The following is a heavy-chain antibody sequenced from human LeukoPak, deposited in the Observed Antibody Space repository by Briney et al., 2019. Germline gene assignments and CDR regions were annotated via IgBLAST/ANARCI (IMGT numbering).Heavy chain of an antibody. V-gene: IGHV4-59*08. Sequence: SETLSLTCTVSGGSISSYYWSWIRQPPGKGLEWIGYIYYSGSTNYNPSLKSRVTISVDTSKNQLSLKLSSVIAADTAVYYCARGIYSGYDPYDAFDIWGQGTMVTVSS. D-gene: IGHD5-12*01. J-gene: IGHJ3*02. CDR1: GGSISSYY. CDR2: IYYSGST. CDR3: ARGIYSGYDPYDAFDI.